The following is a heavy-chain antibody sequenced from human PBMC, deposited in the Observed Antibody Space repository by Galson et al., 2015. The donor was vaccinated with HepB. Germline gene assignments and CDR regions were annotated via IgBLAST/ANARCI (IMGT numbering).Heavy chain of an antibody. J-gene: IGHJ6*02. CDR3: AREEIAGMVRGYGMDV. CDR1: GFSFSRSW. CDR2: IISSWRST. Sequence: SLSLSCAASGFSFSRSWMHWVRQGPGKGLVWVSPIISSWRSTIYADSVEGRSAPSKDNAKNTLYLQMNSMRAEDTAIYYCAREEIAGMVRGYGMDVWGQGTTVTVSS. D-gene: IGHD3-10*01. V-gene: IGHV3-74*01.